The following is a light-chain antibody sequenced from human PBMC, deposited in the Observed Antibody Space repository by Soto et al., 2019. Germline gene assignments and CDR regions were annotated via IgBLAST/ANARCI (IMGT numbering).Light chain of an antibody. V-gene: IGKV1-5*01. Sequence: IQMTQSPSTLSASVGDRVTITCRASQSISSWLAWYQQKPGKAPKLLIYDASSLESGVPSRFSGSGSGTEFTLTISSLQPDDFATYYCQQYNSHWTFGQGTKVEIK. CDR3: QQYNSHWT. CDR2: DAS. J-gene: IGKJ1*01. CDR1: QSISSW.